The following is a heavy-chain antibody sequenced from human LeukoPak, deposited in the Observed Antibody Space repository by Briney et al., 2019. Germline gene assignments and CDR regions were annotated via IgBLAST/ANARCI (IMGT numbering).Heavy chain of an antibody. CDR2: IIPIFGTA. Sequence: GASVKVSCKASGGTFISYAISWVRQAPGQGLEWMGGIIPIFGTANYAQKFQGRVTITADESTSTAYMELSSLRSEDTAVYYCAKDRARGGATNFDYWGQGTLVTVSS. CDR1: GGTFISYA. D-gene: IGHD1-26*01. CDR3: AKDRARGGATNFDY. V-gene: IGHV1-69*13. J-gene: IGHJ4*02.